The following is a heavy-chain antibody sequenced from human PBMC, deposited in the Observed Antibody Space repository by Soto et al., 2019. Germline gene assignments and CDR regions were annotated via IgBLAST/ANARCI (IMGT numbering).Heavy chain of an antibody. J-gene: IGHJ5*02. V-gene: IGHV4-34*01. CDR2: INHSGSA. D-gene: IGHD5-12*01. CDR3: ARIQGQRWLQFNWFDP. CDR1: GGSFSGYY. Sequence: PSETLSLTCAVYGGSFSGYYWSWIRQPPGKGLEWIGEINHSGSANYNPSLKSRVTISVDTSKNQFSLELSSVTAADTAVYYCARIQGQRWLQFNWFDPWGQGTLVTVSS.